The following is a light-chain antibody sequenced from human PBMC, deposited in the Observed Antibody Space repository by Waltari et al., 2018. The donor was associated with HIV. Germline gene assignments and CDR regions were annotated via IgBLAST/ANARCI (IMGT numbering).Light chain of an antibody. CDR1: SWSRQS. Sequence: YGLTQPPSVSVSPGQTATIACSGASWSRQSSAWYQQKAGQAPTLVSYKDTVRSSEIPERFAGSTSGTTVTLTISGVQAEDEADYFCQSTDSAGTHVLFGGGTRLNVL. CDR2: KDT. CDR3: QSTDSAGTHVL. V-gene: IGLV3-25*03. J-gene: IGLJ2*01.